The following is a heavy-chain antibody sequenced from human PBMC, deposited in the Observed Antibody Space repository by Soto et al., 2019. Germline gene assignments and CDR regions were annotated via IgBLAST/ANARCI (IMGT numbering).Heavy chain of an antibody. CDR2: IDPKSGDT. CDR1: AYSFTGHY. J-gene: IGHJ5*02. V-gene: IGHV1-2*02. D-gene: IGHD3-22*01. Sequence: GASVKVSCKASAYSFTGHYLHWVRLAPGQGLEWMGWIDPKSGDTKYAQKFQDRVTMTRDTSISTAYMDLSRLTSDDTAVYYCSRDYDKSGYDYFDPWGQGTRVTVSS. CDR3: SRDYDKSGYDYFDP.